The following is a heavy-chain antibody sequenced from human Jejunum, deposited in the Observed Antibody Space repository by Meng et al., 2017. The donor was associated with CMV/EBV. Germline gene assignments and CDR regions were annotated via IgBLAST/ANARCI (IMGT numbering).Heavy chain of an antibody. CDR3: ARGMYFSP. Sequence: AQVVESGGALGQPGGSLRLSCAASGFSVSSNYMSWVRQAPGKGLECVSISDPTGYTYYADSVKGRFSISSDSSRNTLYIEMNSLRVEDTAVYYCARGMYFSPWGQGTLVTVSS. CDR1: GFSVSSNY. V-gene: IGHV3-66*01. CDR2: SDPTGYT. J-gene: IGHJ5*02. D-gene: IGHD2-8*01.